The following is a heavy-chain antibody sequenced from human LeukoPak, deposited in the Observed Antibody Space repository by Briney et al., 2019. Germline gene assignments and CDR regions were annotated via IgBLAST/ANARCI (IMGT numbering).Heavy chain of an antibody. Sequence: GGSLRLFCAASGFTFSSYSMNWVRQAPGKGLEWVSSISSSSSYIYYADSVKGRFTISRDNAKNSLYLQMNSLRAEDTAVYYCARVGPHDAFDIWGQGTMVTVSS. V-gene: IGHV3-21*01. CDR3: ARVGPHDAFDI. CDR2: ISSSSSYI. CDR1: GFTFSSYS. J-gene: IGHJ3*02.